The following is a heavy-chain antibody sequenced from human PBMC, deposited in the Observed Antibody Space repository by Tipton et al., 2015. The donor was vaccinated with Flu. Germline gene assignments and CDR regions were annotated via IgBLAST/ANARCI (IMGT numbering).Heavy chain of an antibody. CDR1: GGSIGISPYY. CDR3: AIDDFGSSWYGY. J-gene: IGHJ4*02. CDR2: LYHTGGT. V-gene: IGHV4-39*07. D-gene: IGHD6-13*01. Sequence: TLSLTCSVSGGSIGISPYYWGWLRQSPGKGLEWIGSLYHTGGTFYNSFLKSRITISIDTSRNQFSLKLNSVTAADTAIYYCAIDDFGSSWYGYWGQGSLVTVSS.